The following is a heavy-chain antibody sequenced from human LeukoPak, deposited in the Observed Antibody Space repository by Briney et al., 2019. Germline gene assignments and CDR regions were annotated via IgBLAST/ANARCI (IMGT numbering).Heavy chain of an antibody. CDR1: GGSFSGYY. D-gene: IGHD2-2*01. Sequence: SESLSLTCAVDGGSFSGYYCSWIRQPPGKGLEWIGEINHSGSTNYNPSLKSRVTISVDTSKNQFSLKLSSVTAADTAVYYCARGARYCSSTSCYVDWFDPWGQGTLVTVSS. J-gene: IGHJ5*02. V-gene: IGHV4-34*01. CDR3: ARGARYCSSTSCYVDWFDP. CDR2: INHSGST.